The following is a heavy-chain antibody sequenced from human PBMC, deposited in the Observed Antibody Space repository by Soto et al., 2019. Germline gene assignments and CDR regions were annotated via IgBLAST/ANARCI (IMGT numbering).Heavy chain of an antibody. CDR1: GFTFSSYA. V-gene: IGHV3-30-3*01. CDR2: ISYDGSNK. Sequence: QVQLVESGGGVVQPGRSLRLSCAASGFTFSSYAMHWVRQAPGKGLEWVAVISYDGSNKYYADSVKGRFTISRDNSKNTLYLQMNSLRAEDTAVYYCAREGHGAHGHDAFDIWGQGTMVTVSS. J-gene: IGHJ3*02. D-gene: IGHD4-17*01. CDR3: AREGHGAHGHDAFDI.